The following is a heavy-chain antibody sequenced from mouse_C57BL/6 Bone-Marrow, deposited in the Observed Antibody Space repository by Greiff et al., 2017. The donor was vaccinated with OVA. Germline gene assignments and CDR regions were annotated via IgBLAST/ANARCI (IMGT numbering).Heavy chain of an antibody. D-gene: IGHD2-4*01. CDR1: GFTFSDYY. CDR2: ISNGGGST. J-gene: IGHJ4*01. Sequence: DVMLVESGGGLVQPGGSLKLSCAASGFTFSDYYMYWVRQTPEKGLEWVAYISNGGGSTYYPDTVKGRFTISRDNAKNTLYLQMSRLKSEDTAMYYCARGDYDYDVNAMDYWGQGTSVTVSS. CDR3: ARGDYDYDVNAMDY. V-gene: IGHV5-12*01.